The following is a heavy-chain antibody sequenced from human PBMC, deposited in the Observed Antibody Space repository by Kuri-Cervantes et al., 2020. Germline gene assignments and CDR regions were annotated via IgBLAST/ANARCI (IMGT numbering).Heavy chain of an antibody. Sequence: GGSLRLSCVASGFSFSKSYMNWVRQAPGKGLEWLASISSRGTFIHYSDSVEGRFTISRDNAKNSLYLQMNSLRAQDTAVYYCAREMPYSSGWYYFDYWGQGTLVTVSS. V-gene: IGHV3-21*01. J-gene: IGHJ4*02. CDR1: GFSFSKSY. D-gene: IGHD6-19*01. CDR2: ISSRGTFI. CDR3: AREMPYSSGWYYFDY.